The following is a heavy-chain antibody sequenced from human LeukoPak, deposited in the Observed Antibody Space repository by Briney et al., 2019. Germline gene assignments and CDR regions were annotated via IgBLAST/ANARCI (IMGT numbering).Heavy chain of an antibody. Sequence: ASVKVSCKASGYTFTSYYMHWVRQAPGQGLEWMGIINPSGGSTSYAQKFQGRVTMTRDTSTSTVYMELSSLRSEDTAVYYCARVNLRGSNYNWFDPWGQGTPVTVAS. J-gene: IGHJ5*02. CDR1: GYTFTSYY. CDR2: INPSGGST. D-gene: IGHD1-26*01. CDR3: ARVNLRGSNYNWFDP. V-gene: IGHV1-46*01.